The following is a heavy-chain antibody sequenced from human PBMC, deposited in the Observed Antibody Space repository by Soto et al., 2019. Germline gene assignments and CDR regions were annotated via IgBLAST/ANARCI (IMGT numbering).Heavy chain of an antibody. D-gene: IGHD3-9*01. CDR3: AAEGYYDISFDY. V-gene: IGHV1-58*02. J-gene: IGHJ4*02. CDR2: IVVGSGNT. Sequence: SVKVSCKASGFTFTSSAMQWVRQARGQRLEWIGWIVVGSGNTNYAQKFQERVTITRDMSTSTAYMELSSLRSEDTAVYYCAAEGYYDISFDYWGQGTLVTSPQ. CDR1: GFTFTSSA.